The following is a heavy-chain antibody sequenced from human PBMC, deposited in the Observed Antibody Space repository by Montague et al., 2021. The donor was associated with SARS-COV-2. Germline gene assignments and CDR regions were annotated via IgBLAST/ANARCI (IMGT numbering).Heavy chain of an antibody. J-gene: IGHJ6*02. CDR3: AKDIDWSSNYCYTTGFVFSSYGRDV. Sequence: SLRLSCAASGFNFDEYTMHWVRQVPGRGLEWVSLIVGDADRAHYADSVMGRFTVSRDNSKNSLFLEMHSLRSEDAGLYYCAKDIDWSSNYCYTTGFVFSSYGRDVWGQGTTVTVSS. V-gene: IGHV3-43*02. D-gene: IGHD3-3*01. CDR2: IVGDADRA. CDR1: GFNFDEYT.